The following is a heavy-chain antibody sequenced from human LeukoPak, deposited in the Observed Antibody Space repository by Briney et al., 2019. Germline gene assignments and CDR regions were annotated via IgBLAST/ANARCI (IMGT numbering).Heavy chain of an antibody. Sequence: ASVKVSCKASGYTFSGYYLYWVRHAPGQGLEWMGWTNPNSGATNYAQKFQGRVTLTRDMSTSTVYMEVSSLRSEDTAVYYCARDLRFGELSFLPFDYWGQGTLVTVAS. D-gene: IGHD3-10*01. CDR1: GYTFSGYY. V-gene: IGHV1-2*02. J-gene: IGHJ4*02. CDR2: TNPNSGAT. CDR3: ARDLRFGELSFLPFDY.